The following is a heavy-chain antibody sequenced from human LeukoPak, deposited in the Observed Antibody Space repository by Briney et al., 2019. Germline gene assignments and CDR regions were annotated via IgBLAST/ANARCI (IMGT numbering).Heavy chain of an antibody. V-gene: IGHV3-9*01. Sequence: GGSLRLSCVGSGFTIHDHAMHWVRQAPGKGLEWVSGIDWNSGPIGYADSVKGRFTISRDNAKNSLYLQMNSLRAEDTAVYYCAKVIWGDYFDYWGQGTLVTVSS. CDR3: AKVIWGDYFDY. J-gene: IGHJ4*02. D-gene: IGHD2-21*01. CDR1: GFTIHDHA. CDR2: IDWNSGPI.